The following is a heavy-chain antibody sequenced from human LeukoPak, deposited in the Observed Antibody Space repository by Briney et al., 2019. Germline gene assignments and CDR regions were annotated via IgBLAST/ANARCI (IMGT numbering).Heavy chain of an antibody. CDR1: GFTFSNYD. Sequence: PGGSLRLSCAASGFTFSNYDMHWVRQATGKGLEWVSGIGTAGDTYYAGSVKGRFTISRENAKNSLYLQMNSLTAGDTAVYYCAGAGSETQWRAFDFWGQGALVTVFS. CDR3: AGAGSETQWRAFDF. D-gene: IGHD6-19*01. J-gene: IGHJ4*02. CDR2: IGTAGDT. V-gene: IGHV3-13*01.